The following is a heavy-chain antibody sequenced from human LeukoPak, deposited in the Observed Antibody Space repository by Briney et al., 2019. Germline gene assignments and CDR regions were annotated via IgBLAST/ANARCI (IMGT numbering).Heavy chain of an antibody. CDR2: IYYSGST. V-gene: IGHV4-39*07. D-gene: IGHD1-1*01. Sequence: SETLSLTCTISVGSISSSSYYWGCIRQPPGKGLEWIGNIYYSGSTYYNPSLKSRVTISVDTSKNQFSLKLSSVTAADTAVYYCARDRGTWNDDGFDYWGQGTLVTASS. CDR3: ARDRGTWNDDGFDY. J-gene: IGHJ4*02. CDR1: VGSISSSSYY.